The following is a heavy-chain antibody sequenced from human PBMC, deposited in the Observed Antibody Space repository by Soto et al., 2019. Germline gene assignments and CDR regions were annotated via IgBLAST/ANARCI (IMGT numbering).Heavy chain of an antibody. CDR3: AKGFYGSGSYYNERAFDS. D-gene: IGHD3-10*01. J-gene: IGHJ4*02. Sequence: GGSLRLSCAASGLNFSNYAISWVRKTPGKGLEWVSVISGSGDFTYYADSVKGRFTISRDNPKNTIYLQMNSLRAEDTAVYYCAKGFYGSGSYYNERAFDSWGQGTLVTVSS. CDR2: ISGSGDFT. CDR1: GLNFSNYA. V-gene: IGHV3-23*01.